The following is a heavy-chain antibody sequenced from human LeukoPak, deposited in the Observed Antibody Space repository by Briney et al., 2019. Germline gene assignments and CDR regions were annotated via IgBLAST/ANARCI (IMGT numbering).Heavy chain of an antibody. D-gene: IGHD3-16*01. CDR1: GGSISSYY. CDR3: ARVLIFGLVDALDI. CDR2: IYTSGST. Sequence: SETLSLTCTVSGGSISSYYWSWIRQPAGKGLEWIGRIYTSGSTNYNPSLKSRVTMSVDTSKNQFSLKLSSVTAADTAVYYCARVLIFGLVDALDIWGQGTMVTVSS. V-gene: IGHV4-4*07. J-gene: IGHJ3*02.